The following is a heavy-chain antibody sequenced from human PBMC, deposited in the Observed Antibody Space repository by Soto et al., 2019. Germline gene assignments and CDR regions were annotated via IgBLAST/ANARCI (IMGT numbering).Heavy chain of an antibody. CDR3: TTDLSSSWSPD. Sequence: GESLKISCAASGFTFSNAWMSWVRQAPGKGLEWVGRIKSKTDGGTTDYAAPVKGRFTISRDDSKNTLYLQMNSLKTEDTAVYYCTTDLSSSWSPDWGQGTLVTVSS. V-gene: IGHV3-15*01. D-gene: IGHD6-13*01. CDR2: IKSKTDGGTT. J-gene: IGHJ4*02. CDR1: GFTFSNAW.